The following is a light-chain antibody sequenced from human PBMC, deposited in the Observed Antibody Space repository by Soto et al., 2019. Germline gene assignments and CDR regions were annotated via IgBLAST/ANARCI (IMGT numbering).Light chain of an antibody. J-gene: IGKJ2*01. CDR3: QQYNSVNT. CDR2: DAS. V-gene: IGKV1-5*01. Sequence: DIQMTQSPSTLSASVGDRVTITCRASQSISSWLAWYQQKPWKAPNLLIYDASSFESGVPSRFSGSGAGTEFTLTISSLQPDDSAIYYCQQYNSVNTLVQGTKLEIK. CDR1: QSISSW.